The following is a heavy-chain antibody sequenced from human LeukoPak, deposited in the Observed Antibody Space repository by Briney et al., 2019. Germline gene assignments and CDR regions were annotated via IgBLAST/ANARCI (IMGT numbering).Heavy chain of an antibody. CDR3: AKVKWELLKGSFDY. CDR2: ISGGGSDT. V-gene: IGHV3-23*01. CDR1: RFTFSNYG. D-gene: IGHD1-26*01. J-gene: IGHJ4*02. Sequence: PGGSLRLSCEVSRFTFSNYGMSWVRQAPGKGLEWVSSISGGGSDTHDADSVKGRFTISRDNSKNTLYLQMNSLRAEDTAVYYCAKVKWELLKGSFDYWGQGTLVTVSS.